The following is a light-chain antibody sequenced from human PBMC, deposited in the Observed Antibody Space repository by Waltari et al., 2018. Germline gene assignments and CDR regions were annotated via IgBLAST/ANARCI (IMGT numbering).Light chain of an antibody. J-gene: IGLJ1*01. Sequence: QSALTQPPSASGSPGQSVTISCTGTSSDVGAYNFVSWYHQHPGKAPKLMIYDVSKRPSGVPDRFSGSKSGNTASLTVSGLQAGDEAEYYCSSYAGSNNVFGTGTKVTVL. CDR3: SSYAGSNNV. V-gene: IGLV2-8*01. CDR1: SSDVGAYNF. CDR2: DVS.